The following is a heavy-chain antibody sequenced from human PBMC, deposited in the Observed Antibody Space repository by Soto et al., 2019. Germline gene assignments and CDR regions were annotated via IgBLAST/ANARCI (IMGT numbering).Heavy chain of an antibody. Sequence: GASVKVSCKDSGGTFSSYAISWVRQAPGQGLEWMGGIIPIFGTANYAQKFQGRVTITADESTSTAYMELSSLRSEDTAVYYCARELTIDYGSGSSSGVISGMDVWGQGTTVTVSS. CDR2: IIPIFGTA. CDR1: GGTFSSYA. V-gene: IGHV1-69*13. D-gene: IGHD3-10*01. J-gene: IGHJ6*02. CDR3: ARELTIDYGSGSSSGVISGMDV.